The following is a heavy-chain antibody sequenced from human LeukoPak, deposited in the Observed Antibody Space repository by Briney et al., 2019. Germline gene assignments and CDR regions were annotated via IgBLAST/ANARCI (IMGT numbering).Heavy chain of an antibody. D-gene: IGHD2-15*01. V-gene: IGHV4-59*01. CDR2: IYYSGST. CDR3: ASYCTGGSCYPALFDY. CDR1: GGSISSYY. J-gene: IGHJ4*02. Sequence: PSETLSLTXTVSGGSISSYYWSWIRQPPGKGLEWIGYIYYSGSTNYNPSLKSRVTISVDTSKNQFSLKLSSVTAADTAVYYCASYCTGGSCYPALFDYWGQGALVTVSS.